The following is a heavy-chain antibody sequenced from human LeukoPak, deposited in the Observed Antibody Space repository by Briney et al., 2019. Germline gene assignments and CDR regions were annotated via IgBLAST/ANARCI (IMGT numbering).Heavy chain of an antibody. CDR2: IYHSGNT. Sequence: SETLSLTCTVSGGSISSYYWSWIRQPPGKGLEWIGCIYHSGNTNYNPSLKSRPTISLDTSKNQLSLKLSSVTAADTAVYYCARHLQWLYYYMDVCGKGTTVTVSS. CDR3: ARHLQWLYYYMDV. D-gene: IGHD6-19*01. V-gene: IGHV4-59*08. CDR1: GGSISSYY. J-gene: IGHJ6*03.